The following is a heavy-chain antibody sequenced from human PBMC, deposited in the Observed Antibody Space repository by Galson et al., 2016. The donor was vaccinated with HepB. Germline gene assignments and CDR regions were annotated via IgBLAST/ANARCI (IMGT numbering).Heavy chain of an antibody. Sequence: SVKVSCKASGYPYISYGINWVRLAPGQGLEWMGWMSASNGNTDYAQKFHGRVTMTTDTSTNTAYMELRSLRSDDTAMYYCARSSFGVSNPWGQGTLVTVSS. CDR1: GYPYISYG. D-gene: IGHD3-3*01. CDR2: MSASNGNT. J-gene: IGHJ5*02. CDR3: ARSSFGVSNP. V-gene: IGHV1-18*01.